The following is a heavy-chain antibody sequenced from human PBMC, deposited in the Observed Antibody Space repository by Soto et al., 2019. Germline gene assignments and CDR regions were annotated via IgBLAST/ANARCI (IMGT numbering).Heavy chain of an antibody. V-gene: IGHV3-30-3*01. CDR1: GFTFSSYA. CDR3: ARGWYSSSSPNTD. CDR2: ISYDGSNK. D-gene: IGHD6-6*01. Sequence: GGSLRLSCAASGFTFSSYAMHWVRQAPGKGLEWVAVISYDGSNKYYADSVKGRFTISRDNSKNTLYLQMNSLRAEDTAVYYCARGWYSSSSPNTDWGQGTLVTVSS. J-gene: IGHJ4*02.